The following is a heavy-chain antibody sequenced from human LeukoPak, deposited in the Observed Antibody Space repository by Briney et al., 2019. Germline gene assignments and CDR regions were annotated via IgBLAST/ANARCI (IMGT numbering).Heavy chain of an antibody. V-gene: IGHV4-30-4*08. Sequence: SQTLSLTCTVSGGSISSGDYYWIWIRQPRGKGLEWIGYIYCSGSTYYNPSLKSRVTISVDTSKNQFSLKLSSVTAADTAVYYCARDNEYYFDYWGQGTLVTVSS. J-gene: IGHJ4*02. D-gene: IGHD5-24*01. CDR2: IYCSGST. CDR3: ARDNEYYFDY. CDR1: GGSISSGDYY.